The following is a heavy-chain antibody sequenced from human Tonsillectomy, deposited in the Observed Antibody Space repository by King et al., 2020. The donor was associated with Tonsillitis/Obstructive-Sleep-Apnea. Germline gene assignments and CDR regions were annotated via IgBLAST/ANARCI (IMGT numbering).Heavy chain of an antibody. Sequence: VQLVESGAEVKKPGASVKVSCTASGYTFTNYFMHWVRQAPGQGLEWMGWIDPNSGGTNYAQKFQGRVTMTRDTSISTAYMELSSLRSDDTAMNYCARDSTTVLSHIDYWGQGTLLTVSS. V-gene: IGHV1-2*02. CDR3: ARDSTTVLSHIDY. CDR1: GYTFTNYF. CDR2: IDPNSGGT. J-gene: IGHJ4*02. D-gene: IGHD4-11*01.